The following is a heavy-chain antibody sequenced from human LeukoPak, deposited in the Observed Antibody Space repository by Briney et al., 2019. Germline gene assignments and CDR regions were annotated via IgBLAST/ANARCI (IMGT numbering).Heavy chain of an antibody. CDR2: ISGSGDTT. J-gene: IGHJ6*02. CDR3: AKDRSDNSSWYCMDV. D-gene: IGHD6-19*01. CDR1: GFTFSNYA. V-gene: IGHV3-23*01. Sequence: GRSLRLSCAASGFTFSNYAMSWVRQAPGKGPEWVSGISGSGDTTYYADSVKGRFTISRDNSKNTLYLQMNSLGVEDTAVYYCAKDRSDNSSWYCMDVWGQGTTVTVSS.